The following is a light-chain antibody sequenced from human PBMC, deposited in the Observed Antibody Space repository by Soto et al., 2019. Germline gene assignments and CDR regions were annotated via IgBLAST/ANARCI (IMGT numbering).Light chain of an antibody. CDR3: QSYDSSLSGYV. V-gene: IGLV1-40*01. J-gene: IGLJ1*01. CDR2: ENN. Sequence: QSVLTQPPSVSDAPGQRVTISCTGSSSNIGAGYEAHWYQQVPGTAPKLLIYENNNRPSGVPDRFSGSKSGTSASLALTGLQAEDEAEYYCQSYDSSLSGYVFGTWTKVTVL. CDR1: SSNIGAGYE.